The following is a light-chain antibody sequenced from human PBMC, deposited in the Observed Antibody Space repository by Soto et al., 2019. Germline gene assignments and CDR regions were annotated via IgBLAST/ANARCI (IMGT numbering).Light chain of an antibody. CDR3: QSYDTSLSGYV. J-gene: IGLJ1*01. V-gene: IGLV1-40*01. CDR2: LNI. CDR1: SSNIGAGYD. Sequence: QSVLTQPPSVSGAPGQRVTISCTGSSSNIGAGYDVHWYQHLPGTAPKLLIYLNINRPSGVPDRFSASTSGTSASLSITGLQAEDEADYYCQSYDTSLSGYVFGTGTKVTVL.